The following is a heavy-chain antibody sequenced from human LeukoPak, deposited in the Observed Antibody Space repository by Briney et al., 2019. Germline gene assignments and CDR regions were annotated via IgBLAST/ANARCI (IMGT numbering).Heavy chain of an antibody. CDR3: ARRPDGIAARPVNWFDP. D-gene: IGHD6-13*01. V-gene: IGHV4-34*01. CDR1: GGSFSGYY. CDR2: INNSGST. Sequence: SETLSLTCAVYGGSFSGYYWSWIRQPPGKGLEWIGEINNSGSTNYNPSLKSRVTISVDTSKNQFSLKLSSVTAADTAVYYCARRPDGIAARPVNWFDPWGQGTLVTVSS. J-gene: IGHJ5*02.